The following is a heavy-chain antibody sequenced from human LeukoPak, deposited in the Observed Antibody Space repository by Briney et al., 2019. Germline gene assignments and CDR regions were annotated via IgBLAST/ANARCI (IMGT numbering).Heavy chain of an antibody. V-gene: IGHV3-30*04. CDR1: GFTFSIYT. J-gene: IGHJ4*02. D-gene: IGHD5-18*01. CDR2: ISYDGNNK. CDR3: PKERDTAMVTIDY. Sequence: GRSLRLSCAASGFTFSIYTMHWVRQAPGKGLEWVAVISYDGNNKYYADSVKGRFTIPRDNSQNTLYLQRNSLRAEQTPVYYCPKERDTAMVTIDYWGQGTLVTVSS.